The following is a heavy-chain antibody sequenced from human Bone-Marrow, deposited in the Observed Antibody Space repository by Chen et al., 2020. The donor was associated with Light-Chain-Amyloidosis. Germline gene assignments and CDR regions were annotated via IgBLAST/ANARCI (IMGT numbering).Heavy chain of an antibody. CDR2: ISSSGSTI. CDR3: ATTKGRWLPSY. J-gene: IGHJ4*02. V-gene: IGHV3-48*03. Sequence: EVQLVESGGGLVQPGGSLRLSCAGSGFTFSSYEMNWVRQAPGKGLEWVSYISSSGSTIYYADSVKGRFTISRDNAKNSLYLQMNSLRAEDTAVYYCATTKGRWLPSYWGQGTLVTVSS. D-gene: IGHD5-12*01. CDR1: GFTFSSYE.